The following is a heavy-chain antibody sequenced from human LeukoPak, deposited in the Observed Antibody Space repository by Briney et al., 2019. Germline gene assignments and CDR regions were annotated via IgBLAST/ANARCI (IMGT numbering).Heavy chain of an antibody. V-gene: IGHV4-34*01. D-gene: IGHD5-18*01. CDR2: INHSGST. CDR1: GGSFSGYY. CDR3: ASVDTAMAGGYYFDY. Sequence: SETLSLTCAVYGGSFSGYYWSWIRQPPGKGLEWIGEINHSGSTNYNPSLKSRVTISVDTSKNHFSLKLSSVTAADTAVYYCASVDTAMAGGYYFDYWGQGTLVTVSS. J-gene: IGHJ4*02.